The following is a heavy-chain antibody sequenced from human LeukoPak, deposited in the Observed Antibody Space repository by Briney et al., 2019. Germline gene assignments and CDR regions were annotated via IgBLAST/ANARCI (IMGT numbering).Heavy chain of an antibody. J-gene: IGHJ4*02. CDR1: GFTFSSYW. CDR3: VKPYYFSSGSLN. Sequence: GGSLRLSCAASGFTFSSYWIHWVRHAPGKGLLWVSRINPDGLSTSHADPVKGRFTISRDNAKNTLYLQMNSLRAEDTAVYYCVKPYYFSSGSLNWGQGTLVTVSS. CDR2: INPDGLST. D-gene: IGHD3-10*01. V-gene: IGHV3-74*01.